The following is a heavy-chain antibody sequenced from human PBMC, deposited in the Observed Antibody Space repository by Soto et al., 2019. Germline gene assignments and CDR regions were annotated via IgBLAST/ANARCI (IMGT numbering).Heavy chain of an antibody. CDR1: GFEASVNY. CDR3: VRENYYYGMDV. V-gene: IGHV3-66*01. Sequence: EVQLVESGGTLVQPGGSPRLSCAASGFEASVNYMTWVRQAPGKGLEWVSAINSGGSTFYADSVKGRFSISRDNSKNTLFLQMNSLRVEDTAMYYCVRENYYYGMDVWGQGTAVTVSS. CDR2: INSGGST. J-gene: IGHJ6*02.